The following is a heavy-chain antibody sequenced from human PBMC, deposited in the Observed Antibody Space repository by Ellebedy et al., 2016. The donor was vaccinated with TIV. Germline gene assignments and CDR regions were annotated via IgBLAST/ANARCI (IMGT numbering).Heavy chain of an antibody. D-gene: IGHD3-10*01. CDR3: ARIKITMVRGRRYYFDY. V-gene: IGHV4-34*01. CDR2: INHSGST. CDR1: GGSFSGYY. Sequence: SETLSLTXAVYGGSFSGYYWSWIRQPPGKGLEWIGEINHSGSTNYNPSLKSRVTISVDTSKNQFSLKLSSVTAADTAVYYCARIKITMVRGRRYYFDYWGQGTLVTVSS. J-gene: IGHJ4*02.